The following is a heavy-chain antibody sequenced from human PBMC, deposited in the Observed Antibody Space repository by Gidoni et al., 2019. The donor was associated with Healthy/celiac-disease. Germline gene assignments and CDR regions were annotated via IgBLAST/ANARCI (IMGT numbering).Heavy chain of an antibody. D-gene: IGHD1-26*01. CDR3: AKSVGATGDY. J-gene: IGHJ4*02. CDR1: GFTFSSYG. V-gene: IGHV3-30*18. Sequence: QVQLVESGGGVVQPGRSLRLACAASGFTFSSYGMHWVRQAPGKGLECVAVISYDGSNKYYADSVKGRFTISRDNSKNTLYLQMNSLRAEDTAVYYCAKSVGATGDYWGQGTLVTVSS. CDR2: ISYDGSNK.